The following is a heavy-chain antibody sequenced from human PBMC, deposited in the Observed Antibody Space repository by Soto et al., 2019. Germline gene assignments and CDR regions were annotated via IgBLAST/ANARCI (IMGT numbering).Heavy chain of an antibody. CDR1: GGSISSGDYY. CDR3: ARYTTDYYDSSGYHYYYYCMDV. V-gene: IGHV4-30-4*01. CDR2: IYYSGST. J-gene: IGHJ6*02. Sequence: QVQLQESGPGLVKPSQTLSLTCTVSGGSISSGDYYWSWIRQPPGKGLEWIGYIYYSGSTYYNPSLKSRVTISVDTSKNQFSLKLSSVTAADTAVYYCARYTTDYYDSSGYHYYYYCMDVWGQGTTVTVSS. D-gene: IGHD3-22*01.